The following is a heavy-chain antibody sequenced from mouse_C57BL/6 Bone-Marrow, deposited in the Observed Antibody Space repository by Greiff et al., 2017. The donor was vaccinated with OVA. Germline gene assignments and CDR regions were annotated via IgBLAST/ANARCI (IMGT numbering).Heavy chain of an antibody. CDR1: GFNIKDYY. V-gene: IGHV14-1*01. Sequence: EVQLQQSGAELVRPGASVKLSCTASGFNIKDYYMHWVKQRPEQGLEWIGRIDPEDGDTEYAPKFQGKATMTADTSSNTPYLHLSSLTSEDTAVYYCPTRRGISSDYGGKGTTLTVSS. D-gene: IGHD1-1*01. CDR3: PTRRGISSDY. J-gene: IGHJ2*01. CDR2: IDPEDGDT.